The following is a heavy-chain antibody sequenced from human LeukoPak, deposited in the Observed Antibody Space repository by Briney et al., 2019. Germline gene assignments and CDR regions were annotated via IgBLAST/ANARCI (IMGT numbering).Heavy chain of an antibody. CDR2: IKQDGSEK. Sequence: GGSLRLSCAASGFTFSSYWVSWVRQAPGKGLEWVANIKQDGSEKYYVDSEKGRFTISRDNAKNSLYLQMNSLRAEDTAVYYCARAPVVNWFDPWGQGTLVTVSS. CDR1: GFTFSSYW. V-gene: IGHV3-7*04. CDR3: ARAPVVNWFDP. J-gene: IGHJ5*02.